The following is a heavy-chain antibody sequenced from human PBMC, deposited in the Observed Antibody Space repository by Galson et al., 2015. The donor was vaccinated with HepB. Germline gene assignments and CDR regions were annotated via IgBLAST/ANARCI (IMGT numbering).Heavy chain of an antibody. Sequence: SGAEVKKPGESLKISCKGSGYSFTSYWIGWVRQMPGKGLEWMGIIYPGDSHTRYSPSFQGQVTISADKSTSTAYLQWSSLKASDTAMYYCARRPYCTNGVCYSEFDYWGQGTLVTVSS. V-gene: IGHV5-51*01. CDR2: IYPGDSHT. D-gene: IGHD2-8*01. CDR1: GYSFTSYW. CDR3: ARRPYCTNGVCYSEFDY. J-gene: IGHJ4*02.